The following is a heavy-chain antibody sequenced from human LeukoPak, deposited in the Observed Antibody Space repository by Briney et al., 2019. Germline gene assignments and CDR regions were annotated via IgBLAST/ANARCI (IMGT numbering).Heavy chain of an antibody. Sequence: PSETLSLTCAVYGGSFSGYYWSWIRQPPGKGLEWIGEINHSGSTNYNPSLKSRVTISVDTSKNQFSLKLSSVTAADTAVYYCARVGTVVVPAAMRGRFDPWGQGTLVTVSS. CDR2: INHSGST. CDR3: ARVGTVVVPAAMRGRFDP. V-gene: IGHV4-34*01. D-gene: IGHD2-2*03. CDR1: GGSFSGYY. J-gene: IGHJ5*02.